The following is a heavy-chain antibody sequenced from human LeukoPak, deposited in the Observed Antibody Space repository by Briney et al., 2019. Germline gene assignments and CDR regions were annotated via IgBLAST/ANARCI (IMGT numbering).Heavy chain of an antibody. J-gene: IGHJ5*02. CDR2: ISDSGDDT. CDR1: GFTFNNYV. D-gene: IGHD6-19*01. Sequence: QTGGYLRRSCTSTGFTFNNYVMSWVRMAQGKRLEWVSGISDSGDDTDYADSVKGRFTFSRDNSKNTLFLQMNILRVEDTAVYYCVKVGGGGGWYWSPWGQGTLVTVSS. CDR3: VKVGGGGGWYWSP. V-gene: IGHV3-23*01.